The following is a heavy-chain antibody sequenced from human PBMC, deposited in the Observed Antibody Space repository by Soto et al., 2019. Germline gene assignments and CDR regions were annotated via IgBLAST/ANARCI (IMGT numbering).Heavy chain of an antibody. D-gene: IGHD2-2*01. CDR3: AGVVVPAALVGYYYYYYYMDV. CDR1: GGSISSYY. V-gene: IGHV4-59*01. J-gene: IGHJ6*03. Sequence: SETLSLTCTVSGGSISSYYWSWIRQPPGKGLEWIGYIYYSGSTNYNPSLKSRVTISVDTSKNQFSLKLSSVTAADTAVYYCAGVVVPAALVGYYYYYYYMDVWGKGTTVTVSS. CDR2: IYYSGST.